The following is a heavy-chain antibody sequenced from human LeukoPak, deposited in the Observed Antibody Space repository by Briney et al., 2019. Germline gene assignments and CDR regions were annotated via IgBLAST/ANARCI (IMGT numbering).Heavy chain of an antibody. CDR3: AREGVSWYYDFWSGYLMDY. CDR1: GGSISSGSYY. CDR2: IYTSGST. Sequence: NPSETLSLTCTVSGGSISSGSYYWSWIRQPAGKGLEWIGRIYTSGSTNYNPSLKSRVTISVDTSKNQFSLKLSSVTAADTAVYYCAREGVSWYYDFWSGYLMDYWGQGTLVTVSS. D-gene: IGHD3-3*01. J-gene: IGHJ4*02. V-gene: IGHV4-61*02.